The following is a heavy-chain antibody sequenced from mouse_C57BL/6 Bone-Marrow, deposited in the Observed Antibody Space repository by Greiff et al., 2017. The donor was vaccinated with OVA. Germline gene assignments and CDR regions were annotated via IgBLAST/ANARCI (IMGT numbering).Heavy chain of an antibody. V-gene: IGHV5-16*01. D-gene: IGHD1-1*01. CDR1: GFTFSDYY. J-gene: IGHJ4*01. CDR2: INYDGSST. CDR3: ARETVVAHYYAMDY. Sequence: DVKLVESEGGLVQPGSSMKLSCTASGFTFSDYYMAWVRQVPEKGLEWVANINYDGSSTYYLDSLKSRFIISRDNAKNILYLQMSSLKSEDTATYYCARETVVAHYYAMDYWGQGTSVTVSS.